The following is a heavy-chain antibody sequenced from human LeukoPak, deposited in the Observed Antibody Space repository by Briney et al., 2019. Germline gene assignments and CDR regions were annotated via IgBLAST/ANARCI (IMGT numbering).Heavy chain of an antibody. CDR3: ARGLIAAAGGAFDI. Sequence: GGSLRLSCAVSGFTFSNYALSWVRQAPGKGLEWVSAINDIGVGTYYADSVKGRFTVSRDNSKNTLYLQMYSLRAEDTAVYYCARGLIAAAGGAFDIWGQGTMVTVSS. CDR2: INDIGVGT. V-gene: IGHV3-23*01. J-gene: IGHJ3*02. D-gene: IGHD6-13*01. CDR1: GFTFSNYA.